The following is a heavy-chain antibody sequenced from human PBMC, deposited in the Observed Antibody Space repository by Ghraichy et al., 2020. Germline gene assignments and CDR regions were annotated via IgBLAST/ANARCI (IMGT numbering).Heavy chain of an antibody. CDR2: IWYDGSKK. Sequence: GESLNISCAASGISFYIYGMHWVRQAPGKGLEWVAVIWYDGSKKYYADSVKGRFTISRDNSKNTLYLQMNSLRAEDTAVYYCATAARGVEMAAIALDYWGRGTLVTVPS. D-gene: IGHD5-24*01. CDR3: ATAARGVEMAAIALDY. J-gene: IGHJ4*02. V-gene: IGHV3-33*01. CDR1: GISFYIYG.